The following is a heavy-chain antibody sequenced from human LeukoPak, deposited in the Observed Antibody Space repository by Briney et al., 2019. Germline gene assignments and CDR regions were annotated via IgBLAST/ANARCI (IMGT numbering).Heavy chain of an antibody. CDR2: ISSNGGST. V-gene: IGHV3-64*02. CDR1: GVSITYSNW. Sequence: PSGTLSLTCAVSGVSITYSNWWSWVRQAPGKGLEYVSAISSNGGSTYYADSVKGRFTISRDNSKNTLYLQMGSLRAEDMAVYYCAREMEDGGGFDPWGQGTLVTVSS. J-gene: IGHJ5*02. CDR3: AREMEDGGGFDP. D-gene: IGHD4-23*01.